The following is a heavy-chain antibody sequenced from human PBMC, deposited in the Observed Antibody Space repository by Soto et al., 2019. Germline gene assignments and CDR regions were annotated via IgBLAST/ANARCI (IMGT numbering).Heavy chain of an antibody. J-gene: IGHJ6*03. V-gene: IGHV4-34*01. Sequence: TSETLSLTCAVYGGSFSGYYWSWIRQPPGKGLEWIGEINHSGSTDYNPSLKSRVTISVDTSKNQFSLKLSSVTAADTAVYYCARGHITIFGVVKNVDYMDVWGKGTTVTVSS. CDR3: ARGHITIFGVVKNVDYMDV. D-gene: IGHD3-3*01. CDR2: INHSGST. CDR1: GGSFSGYY.